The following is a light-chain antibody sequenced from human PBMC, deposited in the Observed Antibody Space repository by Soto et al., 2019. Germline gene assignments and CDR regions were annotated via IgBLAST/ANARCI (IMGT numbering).Light chain of an antibody. Sequence: QSAVTQPRSVSGSPGQSVTISCTGTSSDVGGYNFVSWYQLHPGKAPKLMIYDVSKRPSGVTDRFSGSKSGNAASLTISGLQTEDEADYYCCSYAGTYTVYVFGTGTKLTVL. V-gene: IGLV2-11*01. CDR1: SSDVGGYNF. J-gene: IGLJ1*01. CDR2: DVS. CDR3: CSYAGTYTVYV.